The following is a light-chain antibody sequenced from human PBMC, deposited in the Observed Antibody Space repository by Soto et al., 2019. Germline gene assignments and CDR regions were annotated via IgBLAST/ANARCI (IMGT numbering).Light chain of an antibody. CDR2: GTS. V-gene: IGKV1-39*01. J-gene: IGKJ1*01. Sequence: DIQMTQSPSSLSASVGDRVTITCWASQSISNSLNWYQQKPGKAPNLLIYGTSSLQSGVPSRFSGSGSGTDFTLTISSLQREDFATYYCQQSYSSSWTFGQGTRWIS. CDR1: QSISNS. CDR3: QQSYSSSWT.